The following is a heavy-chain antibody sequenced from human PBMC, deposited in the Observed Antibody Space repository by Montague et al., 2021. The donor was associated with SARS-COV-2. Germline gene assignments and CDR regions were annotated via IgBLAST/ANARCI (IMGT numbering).Heavy chain of an antibody. CDR2: IYDGGAV. CDR3: VRDHPYGGPRGAYDI. D-gene: IGHD4-23*01. CDR1: GGSITGYY. V-gene: IGHV4-59*01. J-gene: IGHJ3*02. Sequence: SETLSLTCTVSGGSITGYYWCWLRRSPGKGLEWIADIYDGGAVNYNPSLGSRVTISTDTSTNQLSLKVNSVTAADTAVYYCVRDHPYGGPRGAYDIWGQGTVVTVSS.